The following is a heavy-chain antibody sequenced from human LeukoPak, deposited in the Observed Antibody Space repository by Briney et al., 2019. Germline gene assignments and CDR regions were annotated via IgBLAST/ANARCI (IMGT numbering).Heavy chain of an antibody. CDR1: GYTFTSYG. CDR3: ARDFSEAAAGTSFDY. J-gene: IGHJ4*02. V-gene: IGHV1-18*01. CDR2: ISTYNGNS. Sequence: ASVKVSCKASGYTFTSYGITWVRQAHGQGLEWMGWISTYNGNSNYAQKLQGRVTMTTDTSTSTAYMELRSLRSDDTAVYYCARDFSEAAAGTSFDYWGQGTLVTVSS. D-gene: IGHD6-13*01.